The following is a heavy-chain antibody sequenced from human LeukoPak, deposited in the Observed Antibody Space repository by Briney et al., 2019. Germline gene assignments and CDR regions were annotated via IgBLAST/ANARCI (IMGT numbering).Heavy chain of an antibody. D-gene: IGHD6-19*01. CDR3: ARDAPSVAVAGGPDY. Sequence: GASAKVSCKASGYTFTSYGISWVRQAPGQGLEWMGWISVYNGNIHHAQKLQGRVTMTTDTFTSTAYMELRSLTSDDTAIYYCARDAPSVAVAGGPDYWGQGTLVSVSS. CDR2: ISVYNGNI. V-gene: IGHV1-18*01. J-gene: IGHJ4*02. CDR1: GYTFTSYG.